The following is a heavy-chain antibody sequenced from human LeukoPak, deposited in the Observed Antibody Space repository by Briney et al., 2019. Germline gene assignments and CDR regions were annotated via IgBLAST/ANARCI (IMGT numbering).Heavy chain of an antibody. CDR1: GLSLSTSGVG. V-gene: IGHV2-5*02. J-gene: IGHJ5*02. CDR2: IYWDDDK. D-gene: IGHD2-2*01. Sequence: SGPTLVNPTQTLTLTCTFSGLSLSTSGVGVGWIRQPPGKALEWLALIYWDDDKRYSPSLKSRLTITKDTSKNQVVLTMTNMDPVDTATYYCAHRQGYCSSTSCYYNWFDPWGQGTLVTVSS. CDR3: AHRQGYCSSTSCYYNWFDP.